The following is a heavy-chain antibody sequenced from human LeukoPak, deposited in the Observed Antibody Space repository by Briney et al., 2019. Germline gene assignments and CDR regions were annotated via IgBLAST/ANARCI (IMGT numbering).Heavy chain of an antibody. D-gene: IGHD1-7*01. J-gene: IGHJ4*02. Sequence: GSSVKVSCKASGGTFSSYAISWVRQAPGQGLEWMGRIIPIFGTADYAQKFQGRVMITTDESTSTAYMELSSLRSEDTAVYYCARDELHQYYFDYWGQGTLATVSS. CDR3: ARDELHQYYFDY. V-gene: IGHV1-69*05. CDR1: GGTFSSYA. CDR2: IIPIFGTA.